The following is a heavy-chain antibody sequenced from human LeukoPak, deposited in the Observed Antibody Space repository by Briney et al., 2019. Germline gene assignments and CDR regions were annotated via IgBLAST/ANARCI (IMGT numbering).Heavy chain of an antibody. J-gene: IGHJ5*02. V-gene: IGHV3-7*01. CDR2: INQDEGSK. CDR1: GFSIGDYW. D-gene: IGHD3-10*01. Sequence: GGSLRLSCAASGFSIGDYWMSWVRQAPGKGLEWVANINQDEGSKDYVDSVKGRFTISRDNAKNSLYLQMNSLRAEDTAVYYCWHPMIPGAVSWGQGTLVTVSS. CDR3: WHPMIPGAVS.